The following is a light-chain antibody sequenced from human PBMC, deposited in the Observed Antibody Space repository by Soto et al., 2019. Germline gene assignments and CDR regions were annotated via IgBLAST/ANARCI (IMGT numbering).Light chain of an antibody. J-gene: IGLJ1*01. CDR3: SPYTSSIDYV. CDR1: SSDVGGYNY. V-gene: IGLV2-14*01. Sequence: QSALTQPASVSGSPGQSITISCTGTSSDVGGYNYVSWYQQHPGKAPKLMIYDVSNRPSGVSNRFSGSKSGNAASLTISGLQAEDEADYYCSPYTSSIDYVFGTGTKVTVL. CDR2: DVS.